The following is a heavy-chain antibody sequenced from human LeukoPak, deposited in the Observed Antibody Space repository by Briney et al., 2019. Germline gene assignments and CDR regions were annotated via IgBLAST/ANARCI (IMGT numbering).Heavy chain of an antibody. CDR3: ARHDSSGPYNAFDI. Sequence: SETLSLTCTVSGGSISTSTYYWGWIRQPPGKGLEWIGSIYYSGSTYYNPSLKSRVTISVDTSKNQFSLKLSSVTAADTAVYYCARHDSSGPYNAFDIWGQGTMVTVSS. V-gene: IGHV4-39*01. CDR2: IYYSGST. J-gene: IGHJ3*02. CDR1: GGSISTSTYY. D-gene: IGHD3-22*01.